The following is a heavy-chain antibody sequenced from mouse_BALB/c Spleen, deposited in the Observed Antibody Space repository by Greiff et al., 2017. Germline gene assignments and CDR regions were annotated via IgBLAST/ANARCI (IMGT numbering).Heavy chain of an antibody. CDR1: GYTFTDYA. D-gene: IGHD2-12*01. V-gene: IGHV1-67*01. Sequence: VQGVESGPELVRPGVSVKISCKGSGYTFTDYAMHWVKQSHAKSLEWIGVISTYSGNTNYNQKFKGKATMTGDKSSSTAYMELARLTSEDSAIYYCAREALRREFAYWGQGTLVTVSA. CDR3: AREALRREFAY. J-gene: IGHJ3*01. CDR2: ISTYSGNT.